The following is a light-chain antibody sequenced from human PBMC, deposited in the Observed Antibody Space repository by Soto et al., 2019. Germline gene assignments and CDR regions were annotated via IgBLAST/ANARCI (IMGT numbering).Light chain of an antibody. Sequence: EIVMTQSPATLSVSPGERATLSCRASQSVSSNLAWYQQKPGQAPRLLIYGASTRATGIPARISGSGSGTEFTLTLSSLQSEDIAIYYCQQYDEWPPSSTFGQGTKLEI. CDR1: QSVSSN. J-gene: IGKJ2*01. CDR2: GAS. V-gene: IGKV3-15*01. CDR3: QQYDEWPPSST.